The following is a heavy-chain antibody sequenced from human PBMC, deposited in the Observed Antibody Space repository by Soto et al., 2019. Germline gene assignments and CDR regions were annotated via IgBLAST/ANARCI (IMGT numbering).Heavy chain of an antibody. V-gene: IGHV4-59*01. J-gene: IGHJ4*02. CDR2: IYYSGST. Sequence: LSLTCTVSGGSISSYYWSWIRQPPGKGLEWIGYIYYSGSTNYNPSLKSRVTISVDTSKNQFSLKLGSVTAADTAVYYCARVSEEDGSGSYGYYFDYWGQGTLVTVSS. CDR3: ARVSEEDGSGSYGYYFDY. CDR1: GGSISSYY. D-gene: IGHD3-10*01.